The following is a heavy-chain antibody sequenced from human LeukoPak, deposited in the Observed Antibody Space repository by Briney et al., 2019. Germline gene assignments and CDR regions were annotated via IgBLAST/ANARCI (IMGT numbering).Heavy chain of an antibody. Sequence: PGGSLRLSCAASGFTFSDYSMNWVRQAPGKGLEWISYIGIDSGNTNYADSVKGRFTISGDKAKNSPYLQMNSLRVEDPAVYYCARDYKYAFDNWGQGTLVTVSS. CDR2: IGIDSGNT. D-gene: IGHD5-24*01. J-gene: IGHJ4*02. CDR3: ARDYKYAFDN. CDR1: GFTFSDYS. V-gene: IGHV3-48*01.